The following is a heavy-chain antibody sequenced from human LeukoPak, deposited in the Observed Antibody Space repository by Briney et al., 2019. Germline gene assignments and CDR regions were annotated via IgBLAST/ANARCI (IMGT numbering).Heavy chain of an antibody. J-gene: IGHJ4*02. D-gene: IGHD2-21*01. Sequence: SVKVSCKASGGTFSSYAISWVRQAPGQGLEWMGGIIPIFGTANYAQEFQGRVTITADESTSTAYMELSRLRSEDTAVYYCARAIVVVPTQIVFDYWGQGTLVTVSS. CDR3: ARAIVVVPTQIVFDY. V-gene: IGHV1-69*13. CDR2: IIPIFGTA. CDR1: GGTFSSYA.